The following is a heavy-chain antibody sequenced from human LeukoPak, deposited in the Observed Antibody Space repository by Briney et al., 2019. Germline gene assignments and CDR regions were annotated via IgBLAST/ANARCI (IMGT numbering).Heavy chain of an antibody. V-gene: IGHV3-9*01. CDR3: AKDTEDYFDY. Sequence: GGSLRLSCAASGFTFDDYAMHWVRQAPGKGLEWVSGISWNSGSIGYADSVKGRFTISRDNAKNSLYLQMNSLRAEDTALYYCAKDTEDYFDYWGQGTLVTVSP. CDR2: ISWNSGSI. J-gene: IGHJ4*02. CDR1: GFTFDDYA.